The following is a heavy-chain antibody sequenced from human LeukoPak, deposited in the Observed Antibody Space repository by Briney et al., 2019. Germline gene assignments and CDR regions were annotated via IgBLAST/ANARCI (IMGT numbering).Heavy chain of an antibody. CDR3: ARAKGDIVAANNWFDP. J-gene: IGHJ5*02. Sequence: SVKVSCKASGYTFTGYYMHWVRQAPRQGLEWMGGIIPIFGTANYAQEFQGRVTITTEESTRKDYMEMRSLRSEDTAVYYCARAKGDIVAANNWFDPWGQGTLVTVSS. CDR1: GYTFTGYY. CDR2: IIPIFGTA. V-gene: IGHV1-69*05. D-gene: IGHD5-12*01.